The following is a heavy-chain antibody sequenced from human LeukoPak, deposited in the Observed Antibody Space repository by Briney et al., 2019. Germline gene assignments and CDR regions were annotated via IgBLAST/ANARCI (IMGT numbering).Heavy chain of an antibody. Sequence: GGSLRLSCAASGFPFSSYAMSWVRQAPGKGLEWVSAISGSGGAKYYADSVTGRFIISRGNSKNTLYLQMNSLRVEDTALYYCAKDRSFLPDYWGQGTLVTVSS. J-gene: IGHJ4*02. CDR2: ISGSGGAK. CDR3: AKDRSFLPDY. V-gene: IGHV3-23*01. CDR1: GFPFSSYA. D-gene: IGHD3-3*02.